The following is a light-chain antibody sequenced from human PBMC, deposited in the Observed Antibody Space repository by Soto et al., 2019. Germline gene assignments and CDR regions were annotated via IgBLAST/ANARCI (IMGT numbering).Light chain of an antibody. CDR2: EVS. CDR1: SSDVGCYNY. V-gene: IGLV2-14*01. J-gene: IGLJ1*01. CDR3: SSYTSSRAYV. Sequence: LTQPASVSGSPGQSITISCTGTSSDVGCYNYVSWYQQQSGKAPKLMIHEVSNRPSGVSNRFSGPKSGNTASLTISGLQAEDEADYYCSSYTSSRAYVFGIGTKVTVL.